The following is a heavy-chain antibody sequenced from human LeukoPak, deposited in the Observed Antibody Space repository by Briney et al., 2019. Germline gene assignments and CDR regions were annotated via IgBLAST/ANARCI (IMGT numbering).Heavy chain of an antibody. CDR1: GFTFDDYA. D-gene: IGHD2-15*01. V-gene: IGHV3-74*01. J-gene: IGHJ6*02. CDR3: ARDLGGVVAATPTDGMDV. Sequence: PGGSLRLSCAASGFTFDDYAMHWVRQAPGKGLVWVSRINSDGSSTSYADSVKGRFTISRDNAKNTLYLQMNSLRAEDTAVYYCARDLGGVVAATPTDGMDVWGQGTTVTVSS. CDR2: INSDGSST.